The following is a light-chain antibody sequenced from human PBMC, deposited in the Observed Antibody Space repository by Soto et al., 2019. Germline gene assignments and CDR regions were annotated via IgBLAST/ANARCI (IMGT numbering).Light chain of an antibody. CDR3: HQYGSSLWT. V-gene: IGKV3-20*01. CDR1: QSVSSNY. CDR2: DAS. Sequence: EIVLTQSPGTLSLSPGERATLSCRASQSVSSNYLAWYQQKPGQAPRLLIYDASRRVTGIPDRFSGSGSGTDFTLTISRLEPEDFAVYYCHQYGSSLWTFGQGTKVELK. J-gene: IGKJ1*01.